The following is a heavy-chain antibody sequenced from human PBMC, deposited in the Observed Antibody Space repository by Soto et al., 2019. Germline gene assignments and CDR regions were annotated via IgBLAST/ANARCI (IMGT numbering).Heavy chain of an antibody. J-gene: IGHJ4*02. CDR3: ARWGIAAGDY. V-gene: IGHV3-7*01. Sequence: PGGSLRLSCAASGFTFSSYWMSWVRQTPGKGLEWVANVKHDGSGEYYMDSVKGRFTISRDNAKNSLYLQMNSLRGEDTAVYYCARWGIAAGDYWGQGTLVTVSS. CDR1: GFTFSSYW. CDR2: VKHDGSGE. D-gene: IGHD6-13*01.